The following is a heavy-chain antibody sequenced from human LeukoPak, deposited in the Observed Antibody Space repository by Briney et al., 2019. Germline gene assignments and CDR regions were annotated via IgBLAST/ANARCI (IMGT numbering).Heavy chain of an antibody. CDR3: ASLTAAVDAFDI. J-gene: IGHJ3*02. V-gene: IGHV3-21*01. CDR2: ISSSSSYI. Sequence: AGGSPRLSCAASGFTFSSYSMNWVRQAPGKGLEWVSSISSSSSYIYYADSVKGRFTISRDNAKNSLYLQMNSLRAEDTAVYYCASLTAAVDAFDIWGQGTMVTVSS. D-gene: IGHD2-2*01. CDR1: GFTFSSYS.